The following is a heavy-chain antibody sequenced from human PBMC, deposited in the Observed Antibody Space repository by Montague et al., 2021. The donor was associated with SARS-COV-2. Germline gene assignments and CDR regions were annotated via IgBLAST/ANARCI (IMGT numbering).Heavy chain of an antibody. D-gene: IGHD3-16*01. CDR2: VYYGTT. Sequence: SETLSLTCAVSGDSLHRNAYYWGWFRPPPGKGLEGVASVYYGTTTYNRSLKSGVIISVDPSTHPFSLELYSVTAAATAAYFCARVGDMAIIPPVHWGQGTWVTVSS. V-gene: IGHV4-39*01. CDR3: ARVGDMAIIPPVH. CDR1: GDSLHRNAYY. J-gene: IGHJ4*02.